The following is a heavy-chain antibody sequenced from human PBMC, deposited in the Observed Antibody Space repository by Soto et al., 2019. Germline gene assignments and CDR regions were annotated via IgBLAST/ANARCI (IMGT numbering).Heavy chain of an antibody. V-gene: IGHV1-69*13. J-gene: IGHJ3*02. CDR3: ARGGRNWNYDSLGAFDI. Sequence: SVKVSCKASGGTFSSYAISWVRQAPGQGLEWMGGIIPIFGTANYAQKFQGRVTITADESTSTAYMELSSLRSEDTAVYYCARGGRNWNYDSLGAFDIWAKGQWSPSPQ. CDR2: IIPIFGTA. D-gene: IGHD1-7*01. CDR1: GGTFSSYA.